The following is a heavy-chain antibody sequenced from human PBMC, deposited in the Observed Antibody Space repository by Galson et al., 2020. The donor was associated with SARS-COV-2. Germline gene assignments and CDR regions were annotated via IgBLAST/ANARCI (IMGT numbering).Heavy chain of an antibody. CDR2: ISSSGSTI. CDR1: GFTFSDYY. CDR3: ARALGPDFWSGYRLYDAFDI. J-gene: IGHJ3*02. D-gene: IGHD3-3*01. V-gene: IGHV3-11*01. Sequence: NSGGSLRLSCAASGFTFSDYYMSWIRQAPGKGLEWVSYISSSGSTIYYADSVKGRFTISRDNAKNSLYLQMNSLRAEDTAVYYCARALGPDFWSGYRLYDAFDIWGQGTMVTVSS.